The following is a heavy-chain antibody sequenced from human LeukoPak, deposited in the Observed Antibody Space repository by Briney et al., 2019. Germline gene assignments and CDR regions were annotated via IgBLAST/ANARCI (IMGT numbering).Heavy chain of an antibody. V-gene: IGHV1-8*01. J-gene: IGHJ4*02. CDR2: MNPNSGNT. CDR1: GYTFTSYD. D-gene: IGHD3-22*01. Sequence: ASVKVSCKASGYTFTSYDINWVRQATGQGLKWMGWMNPNSGNTGYAQKFQGRVTMTRNTSISTAYVELSSLRSEDTAVYYCARSLPDSSGYYYGFDYWGQGTLVTVSS. CDR3: ARSLPDSSGYYYGFDY.